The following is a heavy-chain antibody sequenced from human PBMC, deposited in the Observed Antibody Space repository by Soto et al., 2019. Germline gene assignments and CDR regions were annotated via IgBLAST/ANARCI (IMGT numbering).Heavy chain of an antibody. Sequence: QVQLVESGGGVVQPGRSLRLSCAASGFTFSSYGMHWVRQAPGKGLEWVARIWYDGSNKYYVDSVKGRFTISRDNSKNTLYLQMNSLRAEDTAVYYCARDRWRAEYWGQGTLVTVSS. J-gene: IGHJ4*02. V-gene: IGHV3-33*01. CDR3: ARDRWRAEY. CDR1: GFTFSSYG. D-gene: IGHD2-15*01. CDR2: IWYDGSNK.